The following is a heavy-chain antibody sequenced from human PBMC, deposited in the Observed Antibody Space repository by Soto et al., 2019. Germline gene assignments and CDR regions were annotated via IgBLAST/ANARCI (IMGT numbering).Heavy chain of an antibody. CDR3: AAELYSGGACCHFDY. CDR1: GYIFTSYY. D-gene: IGHD2-21*02. V-gene: IGHV1-46*01. CDR2: INPFDGSR. Sequence: ASVKVSCKASGYIFTSYYIHWVRQAPGQGLEWMGWINPFDGSRMFAQSFQGRVTMTRDTSTNTAYMELTSLRSDDTAVYYCAAELYSGGACCHFDYWGQGALVTVSS. J-gene: IGHJ4*02.